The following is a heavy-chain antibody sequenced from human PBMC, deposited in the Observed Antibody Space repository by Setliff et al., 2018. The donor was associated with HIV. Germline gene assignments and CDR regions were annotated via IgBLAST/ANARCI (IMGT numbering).Heavy chain of an antibody. V-gene: IGHV4-59*08. J-gene: IGHJ4*02. Sequence: SETLSLTCTVSGDPISTDYWTWIRQPPGKGLEWIGYIYNSASTSYNPSLKSRVTMSVDTSKNQFSLKLSSVTAADTAVYYCARHSPSDYWGQGTLVTVSS. CDR2: IYNSAST. CDR1: GDPISTDY. CDR3: ARHSPSDY.